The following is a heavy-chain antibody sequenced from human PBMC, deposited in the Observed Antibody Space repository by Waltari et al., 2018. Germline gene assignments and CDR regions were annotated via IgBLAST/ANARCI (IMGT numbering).Heavy chain of an antibody. V-gene: IGHV3-23*04. J-gene: IGHJ4*02. CDR3: AKSPDX. CDR2: XSDNGGKT. Sequence: EVXLVESGXGLVQPGGYXRLSCAVSGFPFSNYAMTWVRQAXGKGLXWVSLXSDNGGKTYYXDSVKGRFTISRDNSKNXLYLQMNSXRVEDXAVYYCAKSPDXWGQGTLVTVSS. CDR1: GFPFSNYA.